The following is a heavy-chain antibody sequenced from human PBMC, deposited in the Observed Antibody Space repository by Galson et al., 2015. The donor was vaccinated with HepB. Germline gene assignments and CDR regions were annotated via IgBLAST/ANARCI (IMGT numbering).Heavy chain of an antibody. CDR1: GYTFTGYY. CDR2: INAYNGKT. J-gene: IGHJ4*02. V-gene: IGHV1-18*04. D-gene: IGHD6-19*01. Sequence: SVKVSCKASGYTFTGYYLHWVRQTPGQGLEYMGWINAYNGKTEYGQKFQGRFTMTTDRSTNTAYMELKSLTYDDTAVYYCARDVSGNYYLDYWGQGTPVTVSS. CDR3: ARDVSGNYYLDY.